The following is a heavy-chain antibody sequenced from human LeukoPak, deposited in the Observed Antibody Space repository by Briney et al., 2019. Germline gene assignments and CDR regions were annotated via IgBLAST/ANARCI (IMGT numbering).Heavy chain of an antibody. J-gene: IGHJ3*01. Sequence: RLGGSLRLSCAASGFTFSSYAMSWVRQVPGKGLEWISAISGSGGSTYYADSAKGRFTISRDNSKNTLYLQMNSLRAEDTAVYYCVRAAHYYDSGGFLPEAFDVWGQGTMVTVSS. D-gene: IGHD3-22*01. V-gene: IGHV3-23*01. CDR2: ISGSGGST. CDR3: VRAAHYYDSGGFLPEAFDV. CDR1: GFTFSSYA.